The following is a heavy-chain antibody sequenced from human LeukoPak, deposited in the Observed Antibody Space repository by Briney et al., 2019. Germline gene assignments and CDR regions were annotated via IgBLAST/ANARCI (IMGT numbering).Heavy chain of an antibody. Sequence: ASVKVSCKASGYTFTGYYMHWVRQAPGQGLEWMGRINPNSGGTNYAQKSQGRVTMTRDTSISTAYMELSRLRSDNTAVYYCARVYYYDSSGYHFDYWGQGTLVTVSS. CDR3: ARVYYYDSSGYHFDY. V-gene: IGHV1-2*06. D-gene: IGHD3-22*01. CDR1: GYTFTGYY. CDR2: INPNSGGT. J-gene: IGHJ4*02.